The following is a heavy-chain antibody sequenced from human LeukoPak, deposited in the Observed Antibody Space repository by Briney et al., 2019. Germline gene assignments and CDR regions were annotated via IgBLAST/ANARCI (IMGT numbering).Heavy chain of an antibody. V-gene: IGHV1-46*01. CDR3: ARSTDGYSGNYYSG. CDR1: GYTFTTYY. D-gene: IGHD5-24*01. J-gene: IGHJ6*02. Sequence: ASVKVSCKASGYTFTTYYLHWVRQAPGHALEWMGIINPSSGSTTYAQKFQGRVTKTRDTSTNTVYMELSSLRSDDTAVYYCARSTDGYSGNYYSGWGPGTTVTVSS. CDR2: INPSSGST.